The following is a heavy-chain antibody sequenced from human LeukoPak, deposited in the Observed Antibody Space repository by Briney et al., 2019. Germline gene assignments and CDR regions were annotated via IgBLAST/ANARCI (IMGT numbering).Heavy chain of an antibody. CDR1: GYSFTSYR. CDR2: IYPGDSNT. Sequence: PGESLKIPCKGSGYSFTSYRIGWVRQMPGKGLEWMGIIYPGDSNTRYSPSFQGQVTISVDKSISTAYLQWSSLKASDTAMYYCARHIHPYDSSAYGYWGQGTLVTVSS. D-gene: IGHD3-22*01. CDR3: ARHIHPYDSSAYGY. V-gene: IGHV5-51*01. J-gene: IGHJ4*02.